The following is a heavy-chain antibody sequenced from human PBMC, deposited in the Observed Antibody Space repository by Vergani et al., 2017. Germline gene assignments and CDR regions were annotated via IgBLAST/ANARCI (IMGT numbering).Heavy chain of an antibody. Sequence: QVQLVQSGAEVKKPGSSVKVSCTASGGSFSDYAISWVRQAPGQGLEWMGGIIPAFVTANYAQKFQDRVTITADGLTRTVYMELSRLTSEDTAIYYCARGLRETTVIPPNYWGQGTRVTVSP. CDR2: IIPAFVTA. CDR3: ARGLRETTVIPPNY. CDR1: GGSFSDYA. V-gene: IGHV1-69*01. J-gene: IGHJ4*02. D-gene: IGHD4-17*01.